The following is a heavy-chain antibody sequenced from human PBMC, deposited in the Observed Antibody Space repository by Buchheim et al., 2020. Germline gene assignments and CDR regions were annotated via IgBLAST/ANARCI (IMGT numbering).Heavy chain of an antibody. V-gene: IGHV4-34*01. J-gene: IGHJ4*02. D-gene: IGHD3-16*01. Sequence: QVQLQQWGAGLLKPSETLSLTCAVYGGSFSGYYWSWIRQPPGKGLEWIGEINHSGSTNYNPSPKRRVPLSVDTFKNQFSLKLSAVTAADTAVYCCARGLRGSPVDYWGQGTL. CDR1: GGSFSGYY. CDR2: INHSGST. CDR3: ARGLRGSPVDY.